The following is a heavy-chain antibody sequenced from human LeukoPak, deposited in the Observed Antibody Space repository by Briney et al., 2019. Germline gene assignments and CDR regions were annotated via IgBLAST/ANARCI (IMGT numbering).Heavy chain of an antibody. J-gene: IGHJ3*02. CDR3: ARAGVLWFGELLFGAFDI. V-gene: IGHV4-59*01. CDR1: GGSRSSYY. CDR2: TYFSGST. Sequence: SETLSLTCIVSGGSRSSYYWSWIRPPPQQGRDWIGYTYFSGSTNYNPSLKSRVTISVDTSKNQFSLKLSSVTAADTAVYYCARAGVLWFGELLFGAFDIWGQGTMVTVSS. D-gene: IGHD3-10*01.